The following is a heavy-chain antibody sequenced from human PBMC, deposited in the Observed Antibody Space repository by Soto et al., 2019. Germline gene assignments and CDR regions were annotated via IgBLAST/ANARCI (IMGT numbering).Heavy chain of an antibody. CDR3: ARAGLDNSLYYFDY. D-gene: IGHD2-2*03. J-gene: IGHJ4*02. CDR1: GFAFSAYA. Sequence: GGSLRLSCAASGFAFSAYAMHWVRQAPGKGLEYVSAISSNGGSTYYANSVKGRFTISRDNFKNTLFLQMGSLRTEDMAVYFCARAGLDNSLYYFDYWGQGA. CDR2: ISSNGGST. V-gene: IGHV3-64*01.